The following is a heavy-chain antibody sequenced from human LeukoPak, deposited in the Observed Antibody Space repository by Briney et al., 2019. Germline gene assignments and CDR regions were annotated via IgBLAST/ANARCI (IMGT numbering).Heavy chain of an antibody. CDR2: ISGSGGST. J-gene: IGHJ4*02. D-gene: IGHD3-3*01. CDR3: AKDPRITISGVATSFDY. V-gene: IGHV3-23*01. CDR1: GGSISSSSYY. Sequence: PSETLSLTCTVSGGSISSSSYYWGWIRQAPGKGLEWVSAISGSGGSTYYADSVKGRFTISRDNSKNTLYLQMNSLRAEDTAVYYCAKDPRITISGVATSFDYWGQGTLVTVSS.